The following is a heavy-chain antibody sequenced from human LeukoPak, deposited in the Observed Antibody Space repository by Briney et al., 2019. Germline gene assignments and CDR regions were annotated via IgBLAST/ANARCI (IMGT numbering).Heavy chain of an antibody. CDR3: ARAGSGWYDWDFDY. CDR2: IYYSGST. D-gene: IGHD6-19*01. Sequence: PSETLSLTSAVSGGSITSSNWWTWVRQPPGKGLEWIGEIYYSGSTNYNPSLKSRVTISVDTSKNQFSLKLSSVTAADTAVYYCARAGSGWYDWDFDYWGQGTLVTVSS. J-gene: IGHJ4*02. V-gene: IGHV4-4*02. CDR1: GGSITSSNW.